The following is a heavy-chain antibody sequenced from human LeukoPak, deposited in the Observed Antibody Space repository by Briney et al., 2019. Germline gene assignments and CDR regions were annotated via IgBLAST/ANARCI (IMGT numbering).Heavy chain of an antibody. CDR1: GYTFTSYG. CDR2: ISAYNGNT. CDR3: AKGGRIESRPKYFDY. D-gene: IGHD6-6*01. V-gene: IGHV1-18*01. Sequence: ASVKVSRKASGYTFTSYGISWVRQAPGQGLEWMGWISAYNGNTKYAQKLQGRVTLTTVTMTTDTSTSTAYMELRSLRSDDTAVYYCAKGGRIESRPKYFDYWGQGTLVTVSS. J-gene: IGHJ4*02.